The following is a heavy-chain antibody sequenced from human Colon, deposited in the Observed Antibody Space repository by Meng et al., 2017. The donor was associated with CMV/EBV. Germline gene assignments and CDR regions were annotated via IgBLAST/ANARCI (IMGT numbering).Heavy chain of an antibody. V-gene: IGHV4-31*03. CDR1: GDSISSSGYC. D-gene: IGHD3-3*01. J-gene: IGHJ4*02. Sequence: SETLSLTCTVSGDSISSSGYCWSWIRQHPEKGLEWIGYIYYSGSTNYNPSLKSRLTILRDTSENQFSLKLTPVTAADTAMYYCARVVIRSGYPYFFDYWGQGALVTVSS. CDR3: ARVVIRSGYPYFFDY. CDR2: IYYSGST.